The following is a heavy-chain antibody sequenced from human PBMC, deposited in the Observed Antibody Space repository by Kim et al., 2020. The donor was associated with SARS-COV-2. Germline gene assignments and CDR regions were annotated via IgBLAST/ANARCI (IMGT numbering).Heavy chain of an antibody. CDR3: AKRTGYHGSGYKDV. D-gene: IGHD3-10*01. CDR1: GFTFSSYG. J-gene: IGHJ6*02. CDR2: ISDSGSST. Sequence: GGSLRLSCAASGFTFSSYGMNWVRQAPGKGLEWVAAISDSGSSTFDADSVKGRFTISRDNSKNTLYLQMNSLRAEDTAVYYCAKRTGYHGSGYKDVWGQGTTVTVSS. V-gene: IGHV3-23*01.